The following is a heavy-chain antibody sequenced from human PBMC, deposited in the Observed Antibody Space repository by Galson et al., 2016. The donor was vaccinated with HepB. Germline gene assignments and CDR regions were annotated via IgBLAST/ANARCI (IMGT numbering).Heavy chain of an antibody. CDR2: ISSSGSTI. CDR1: GFTLSSYE. V-gene: IGHV3-48*03. J-gene: IGHJ4*02. Sequence: SLRLSCAASGFTLSSYEMNWVRQAPGKGLEWVSYISSSGSTIYYADSVKGRFTISRDNAKNSLYLQMNSLRAEDTAVYYCAREFALEMGGDYWGQGTLVTVSS. CDR3: AREFALEMGGDY. D-gene: IGHD5-24*01.